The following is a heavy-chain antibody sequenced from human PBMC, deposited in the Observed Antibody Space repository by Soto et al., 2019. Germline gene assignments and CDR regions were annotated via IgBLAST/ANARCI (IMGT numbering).Heavy chain of an antibody. V-gene: IGHV3-48*02. CDR3: ATVDGPTVATMFFDY. CDR2: ISPVSTSK. D-gene: IGHD5-12*01. CDR1: GFTFSGRG. J-gene: IGHJ4*02. Sequence: GGSLRLFCAASGFTFSGRGMIWVRQAPGKGLEWLSYISPVSTSKYYADSAKGRFSISRDNARASLYLQMNSLRDDDTAVYYCATVDGPTVATMFFDYWGQGILVTVSS.